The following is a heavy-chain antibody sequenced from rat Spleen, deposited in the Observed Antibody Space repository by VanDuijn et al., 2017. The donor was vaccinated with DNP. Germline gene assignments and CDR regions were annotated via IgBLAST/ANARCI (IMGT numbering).Heavy chain of an antibody. CDR1: GFIFSNYG. V-gene: IGHV5S13*01. CDR2: ISASGGST. Sequence: EVQLVESGGGLVQPGRSLKLSCAASGFIFSNYGMAWVRQAPKKGLEWVASISASGGSTYYPDSVKGRFTISRDIAKSTLYLQMNRLRAEDMATYYCARPYGYNNGGFAYWGQGTLVTVSS. D-gene: IGHD1-4*01. CDR3: ARPYGYNNGGFAY. J-gene: IGHJ3*01.